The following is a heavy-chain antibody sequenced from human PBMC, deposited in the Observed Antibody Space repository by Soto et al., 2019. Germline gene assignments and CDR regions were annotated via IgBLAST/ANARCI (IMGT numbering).Heavy chain of an antibody. CDR3: AKGNTVVLRFLESSRGMDV. D-gene: IGHD3-3*01. V-gene: IGHV3-30*18. CDR2: ISYDGSNK. CDR1: GFTFSSYG. Sequence: GGSLRLSCAASGFTFSSYGMHWVRQAPGKGLEWVAVISYDGSNKYYADSVKGRFTISRDNSKNTLYLQMNSLRAEDTAVYYCAKGNTVVLRFLESSRGMDVWGQGTPVTVYS. J-gene: IGHJ6*02.